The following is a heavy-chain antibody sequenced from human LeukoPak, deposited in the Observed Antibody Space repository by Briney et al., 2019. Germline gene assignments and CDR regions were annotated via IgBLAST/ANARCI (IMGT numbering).Heavy chain of an antibody. J-gene: IGHJ4*02. V-gene: IGHV3-23*01. CDR3: AKGIEYYYDSSGYYYDY. CDR2: ISGSGGST. Sequence: GSLRLSCAASGFTFSSYAMSWVRQAPGKGLEWVSAISGSGGSTYYADSVKGRFTISRDNSKNTLYLQMNSLRAEDTAVYYCAKGIEYYYDSSGYYYDYWGQGTQVTVSS. D-gene: IGHD3-22*01. CDR1: GFTFSSYA.